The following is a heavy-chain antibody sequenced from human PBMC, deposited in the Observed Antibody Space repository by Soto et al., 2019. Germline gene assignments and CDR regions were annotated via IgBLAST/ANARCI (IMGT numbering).Heavy chain of an antibody. CDR1: GDSISSVNYC. CDR2: IYNGGRT. J-gene: IGHJ4*02. V-gene: IGHV4-30-4*01. Sequence: QVHLQESGPGLVKPSQTLSLTCTVSGDSISSVNYCWGWVRQPPDKRLEWIGHIYNGGRTYSNPSLKSRVTISVDTSENQVSLRLTSVSAADTGVYYCTRGPSGDKVDYWGQGTLVTVSS. D-gene: IGHD7-27*01. CDR3: TRGPSGDKVDY.